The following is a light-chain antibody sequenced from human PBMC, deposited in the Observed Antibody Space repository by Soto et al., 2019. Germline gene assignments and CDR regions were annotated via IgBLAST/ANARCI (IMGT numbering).Light chain of an antibody. CDR3: SSYTSSSTLV. Sequence: QSALTQPASVSGSPGQSITISCTGTSSDVGNYNSVSWYQQHPGKAPKLMIYEVNNRPSGVSNRFSGSKSGNTASLTISGLQAEDEADYYCSSYTSSSTLVFGGGTKLTVL. J-gene: IGLJ2*01. V-gene: IGLV2-14*01. CDR2: EVN. CDR1: SSDVGNYNS.